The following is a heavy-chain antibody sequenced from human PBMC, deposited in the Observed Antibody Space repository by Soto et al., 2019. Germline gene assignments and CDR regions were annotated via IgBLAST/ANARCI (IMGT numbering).Heavy chain of an antibody. CDR1: GLTVSSYA. Sequence: EVQLVESGGGLIQPGGSLRLSCAVSGLTVSSYAMSWVRQAPGEGLEWVAVIYASDSTHYADSVKGRFTISRDNSKKPLFLQMNSLRAEDTAVYYCAKGWMAVWGQGTTVTVS. V-gene: IGHV3-53*01. CDR2: IYASDST. CDR3: AKGWMAV. J-gene: IGHJ6*02.